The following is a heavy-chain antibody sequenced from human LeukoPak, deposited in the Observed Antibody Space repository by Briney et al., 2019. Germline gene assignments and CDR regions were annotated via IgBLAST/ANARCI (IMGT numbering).Heavy chain of an antibody. J-gene: IGHJ4*02. D-gene: IGHD4-17*01. V-gene: IGHV4-31*03. CDR1: GGSISSGGYY. CDR2: IYYSGST. Sequence: PSQTLSLTCTVSGGSISSGGYYWSWIRQHPGKGLEWIGYIYYSGSTYYNPSLKSRVTISVDTSKNQFSLKLSSVTAADTAVYYCARGDYGDYVSSFVPFDYWGQGTLVTVSS. CDR3: ARGDYGDYVSSFVPFDY.